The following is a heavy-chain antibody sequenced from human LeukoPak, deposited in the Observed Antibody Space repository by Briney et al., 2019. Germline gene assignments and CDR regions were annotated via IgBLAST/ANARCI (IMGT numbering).Heavy chain of an antibody. Sequence: ASVKVSCKASGYTFTRYYIHWVRQAPGQGLEWMGRINPNSGGTNYAQNCQGRVTMTRDTSISTAYMELTRMRSDDTAVYYCAREKYDGKSWDSWGQGTLVTVSS. CDR3: AREKYDGKSWDS. CDR2: INPNSGGT. V-gene: IGHV1-2*06. D-gene: IGHD4-23*01. CDR1: GYTFTRYY. J-gene: IGHJ4*02.